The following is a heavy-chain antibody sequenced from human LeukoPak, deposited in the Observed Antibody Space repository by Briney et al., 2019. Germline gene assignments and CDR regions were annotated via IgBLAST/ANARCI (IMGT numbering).Heavy chain of an antibody. Sequence: SVKVSCKASGYTFTSYDINWVRQAPGQGLEWMGGIIPIFGTANYAQKFQGRVTMTRDTSTSTVYMELSSLRSEDTAVYYCARDRLGDTAQYYFDYWGQGTLVTVSS. V-gene: IGHV1-69*05. CDR1: GYTFTSYD. CDR3: ARDRLGDTAQYYFDY. D-gene: IGHD3-16*01. CDR2: IIPIFGTA. J-gene: IGHJ4*02.